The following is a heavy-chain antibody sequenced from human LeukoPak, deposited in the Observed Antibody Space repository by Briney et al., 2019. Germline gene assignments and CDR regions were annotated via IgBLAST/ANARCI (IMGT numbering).Heavy chain of an antibody. CDR3: VKNGVYTSGWYGGYFDY. Sequence: AGSLRLFCSASGFTFSNYAMYWVRQAPGKGLEYISAISSNGGSTYYADSVKGRFTISRDNSKNTRYLQMSSLRSEDTAVYYCVKNGVYTSGWYGGYFDYWGQGTLVTVSS. V-gene: IGHV3-64D*08. D-gene: IGHD6-19*01. CDR2: ISSNGGST. CDR1: GFTFSNYA. J-gene: IGHJ4*02.